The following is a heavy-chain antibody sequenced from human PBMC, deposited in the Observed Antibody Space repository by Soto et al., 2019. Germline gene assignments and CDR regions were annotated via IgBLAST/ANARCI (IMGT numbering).Heavy chain of an antibody. D-gene: IGHD4-17*01. CDR1: GGTFTSYA. J-gene: IGHJ4*02. CDR3: ARAASDYCDPPYFDY. V-gene: IGHV1-69*01. Sequence: QVQLVQSGAEVEKPGSSVMLSCKAYGGTFTSYAISWVRQAPGQGLEWMGGIIPIFGTANYAQKFQGRVTITADQSTSTAYMKLNTLRFEDTGVYYCARAASDYCDPPYFDYWGQGTLVTVSS. CDR2: IIPIFGTA.